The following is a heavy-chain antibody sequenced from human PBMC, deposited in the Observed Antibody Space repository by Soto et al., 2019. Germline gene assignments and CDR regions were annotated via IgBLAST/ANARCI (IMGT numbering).Heavy chain of an antibody. CDR3: ARGLALYDFWSGYYPPGYYYMDV. J-gene: IGHJ6*03. CDR2: INHSGST. CDR1: GGSFSGYY. D-gene: IGHD3-3*01. Sequence: SETLSLTCAVYGGSFSGYYWSWIRQPPGKGLEWIGEINHSGSTNYNPSLKSRVTISVDTSKNQFSLKLSSVTAADTAVYYCARGLALYDFWSGYYPPGYYYMDVWGKGTTVTVSS. V-gene: IGHV4-34*01.